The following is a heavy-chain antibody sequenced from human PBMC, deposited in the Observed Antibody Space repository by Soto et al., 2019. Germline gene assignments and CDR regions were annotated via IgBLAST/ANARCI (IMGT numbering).Heavy chain of an antibody. V-gene: IGHV4-61*01. Sequence: SETLSLTCTVSGGSVSSGSYYWSWIRQPPGKGLEWIGYIYYSGSTNYNPSLKSRVTISVDTSKNQFSLKLSSVTAADTAVYYCARDLAAAGPIDYWGQGSLVIVSS. CDR2: IYYSGST. D-gene: IGHD6-13*01. CDR1: GGSVSSGSYY. J-gene: IGHJ4*02. CDR3: ARDLAAAGPIDY.